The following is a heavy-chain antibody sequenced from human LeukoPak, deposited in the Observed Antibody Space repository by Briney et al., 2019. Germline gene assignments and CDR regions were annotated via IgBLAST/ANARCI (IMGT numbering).Heavy chain of an antibody. CDR1: GGSFSGYY. J-gene: IGHJ4*02. Sequence: SETLSLTCAVYGGSFSGYYWSWIRQPPGKGLEWIGEINHSGSTNYNPSLKSRVTISVDTSKNQFSLKLSSVTAADTAVYYCARSARIEYCSSTSCYSNFDYWGQGTPVTVSS. D-gene: IGHD2-2*01. CDR2: INHSGST. CDR3: ARSARIEYCSSTSCYSNFDY. V-gene: IGHV4-34*01.